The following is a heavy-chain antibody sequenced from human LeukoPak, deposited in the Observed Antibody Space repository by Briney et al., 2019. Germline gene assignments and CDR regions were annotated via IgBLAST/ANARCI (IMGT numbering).Heavy chain of an antibody. CDR3: APAAAEYFDY. V-gene: IGHV3-23*01. D-gene: IGHD6-13*01. Sequence: PGRSLRLSCAASGFTFDDYAMHWVRQAPGKGLEWVSAISGSGGSTYYADSVKGRFTISRDNSKNTLYLQMNSLRAEDTAVYYCAPAAAEYFDYWGQGTLVTVSS. J-gene: IGHJ4*02. CDR2: ISGSGGST. CDR1: GFTFDDYA.